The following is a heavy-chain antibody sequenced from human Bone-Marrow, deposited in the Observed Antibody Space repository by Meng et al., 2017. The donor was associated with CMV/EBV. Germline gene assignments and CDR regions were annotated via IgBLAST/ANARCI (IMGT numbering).Heavy chain of an antibody. Sequence: ASVKVSCKASGYTFTGYYMHWVRQAPGQGLEWMGWINPNSGGTNYAQKFQGRVTMTRDTSISTAYMEPSRLRSDDTAVYYCAREKYSGSYYYDMDVWGQGTTVTVSS. J-gene: IGHJ6*02. CDR3: AREKYSGSYYYDMDV. D-gene: IGHD1-26*01. V-gene: IGHV1-2*02. CDR1: GYTFTGYY. CDR2: INPNSGGT.